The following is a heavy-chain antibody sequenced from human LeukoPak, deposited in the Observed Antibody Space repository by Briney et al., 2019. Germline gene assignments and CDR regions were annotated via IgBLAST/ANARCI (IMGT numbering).Heavy chain of an antibody. J-gene: IGHJ4*02. CDR3: ARESRQGAAAGTYLDY. CDR2: INHSGST. Sequence: SETLSLTCAVYGGSFSGYYWGWIRQPPGKGLEWIGEINHSGSTNYNPSLKSRVTISVDTSKNQFSLKLSSVTAADTAVYYCARESRQGAAAGTYLDYWGQGTLVTVSS. CDR1: GGSFSGYY. V-gene: IGHV4-34*01. D-gene: IGHD6-13*01.